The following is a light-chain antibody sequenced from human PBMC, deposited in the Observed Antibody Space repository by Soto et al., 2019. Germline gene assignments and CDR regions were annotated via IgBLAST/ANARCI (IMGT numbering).Light chain of an antibody. V-gene: IGKV3-20*01. CDR3: QQYGSRTWT. CDR2: DAS. J-gene: IGKJ1*01. Sequence: ELVLTQSPVTLSLSPGERATLSCRASQRVGGNYLAWYQQKRGQSPRLLIYDASSRAPDIPDRFSGSGSGTDVTLNITKVEPEDFEVYYCQQYGSRTWTFGQGTKLEMK. CDR1: QRVGGNY.